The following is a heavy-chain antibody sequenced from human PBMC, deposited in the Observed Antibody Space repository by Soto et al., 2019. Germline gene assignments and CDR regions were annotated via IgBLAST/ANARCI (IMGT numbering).Heavy chain of an antibody. CDR3: ARDNNQSKYRKADYYYYMDV. CDR1: GGTFSSYT. J-gene: IGHJ6*03. CDR2: IIPILGIA. Sequence: GASVKVSCKASGGTFSSYTISWVRQAPGQGLEWMGRIIPILGIANYAQKFQGRVTITADKSTSTAYMELSSPRSEDTAVYYCARDNNQSKYRKADYYYYMDVWGKGTTVTVSS. V-gene: IGHV1-69*04. D-gene: IGHD3-16*02.